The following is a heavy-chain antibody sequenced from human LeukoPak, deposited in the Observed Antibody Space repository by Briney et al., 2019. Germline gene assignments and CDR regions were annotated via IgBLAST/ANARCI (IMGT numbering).Heavy chain of an antibody. CDR1: GFTFSVYA. D-gene: IGHD3-22*01. CDR2: ISDSGGST. Sequence: PGGSLRLSCATSGFTFSVYAMSWVRQAPGKGLEWVSTISDSGGSTYYADSVKGRFTISRGNSKNTLYLQMSSLRAEDTALYYCAKSRSGYYRFDSWGQGTLVIVSS. V-gene: IGHV3-23*01. CDR3: AKSRSGYYRFDS. J-gene: IGHJ4*02.